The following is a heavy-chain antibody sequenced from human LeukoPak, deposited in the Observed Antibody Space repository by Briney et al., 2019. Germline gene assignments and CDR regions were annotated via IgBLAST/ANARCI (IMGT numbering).Heavy chain of an antibody. D-gene: IGHD1-7*01. CDR2: ISSNGGST. J-gene: IGHJ3*02. V-gene: IGHV3-64*01. CDR3: ARDQLELLYAFDI. CDR1: GFTFSSYA. Sequence: GGSLRLSCAASGFTFSSYAMHWVRQAPGKGLEYVSAISSNGGSTYYANSVKGRFTISRDNSKNTLYLQMGSLRAEDMAVYYCARDQLELLYAFDIWGQGTMVTVSS.